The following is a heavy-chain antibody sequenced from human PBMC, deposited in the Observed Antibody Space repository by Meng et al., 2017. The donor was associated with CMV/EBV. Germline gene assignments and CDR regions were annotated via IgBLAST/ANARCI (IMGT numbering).Heavy chain of an antibody. Sequence: GESLKISCAASGFTFSSYSMNWVRQAPGKGLEWVSSISSSSRYIYYADSVKGRFTISRDNAKNSLYLQMNSLRAEDTAVYYCARVVDCSSTSCYKGLDYWGQGTLVTVSS. CDR2: ISSSSRYI. J-gene: IGHJ4*02. CDR3: ARVVDCSSTSCYKGLDY. V-gene: IGHV3-21*01. CDR1: GFTFSSYS. D-gene: IGHD2-2*02.